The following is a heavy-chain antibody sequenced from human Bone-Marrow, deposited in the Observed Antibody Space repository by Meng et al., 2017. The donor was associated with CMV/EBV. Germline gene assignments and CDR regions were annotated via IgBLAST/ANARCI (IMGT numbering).Heavy chain of an antibody. CDR1: GGSISSYY. CDR3: AGIAAAGTLWYYYYGMDV. Sequence: SETLSLTCTVSGGSISSYYWSWIRQPPGKGLEWIGYIYYSGSTNYNPSLKSRVTISVDTSKNQFSLKLSSVTAADTAVYYCAGIAAAGTLWYYYYGMDVWGQGTTVTVSS. CDR2: IYYSGST. V-gene: IGHV4-59*01. J-gene: IGHJ6*02. D-gene: IGHD6-13*01.